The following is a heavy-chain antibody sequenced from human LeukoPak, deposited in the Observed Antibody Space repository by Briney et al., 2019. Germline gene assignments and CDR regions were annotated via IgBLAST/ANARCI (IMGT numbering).Heavy chain of an antibody. CDR2: IVVGSGNT. V-gene: IGHV1-58*01. CDR3: AADPSYSSGYRYYFDN. D-gene: IGHD3-22*01. CDR1: GFTLISSA. J-gene: IGHJ4*02. Sequence: ASVKVSCKTSGFTLISSAVQWVRQARGQRLEWIGWIVVGSGNTNYAQKFQERVTITRDMSTSTAYMELSSLRSEDTAVYYCAADPSYSSGYRYYFDNWGQGTLVTVSS.